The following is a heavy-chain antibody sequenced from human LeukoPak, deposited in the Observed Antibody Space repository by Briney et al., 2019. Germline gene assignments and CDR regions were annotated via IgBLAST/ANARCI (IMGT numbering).Heavy chain of an antibody. CDR2: INPNSGGT. CDR1: GYTFTGYY. D-gene: IGHD3-22*01. J-gene: IGHJ4*02. Sequence: ASVKVSCKASGYTFTGYYMHWVRQAPGQGLEWMGWINPNSGGTNYAQKFQGRVTMTRDTSISTAYMELSRLRSDDAAVCYCARMEGTYDSSGYYVDYWGQGTLVTVSS. V-gene: IGHV1-2*02. CDR3: ARMEGTYDSSGYYVDY.